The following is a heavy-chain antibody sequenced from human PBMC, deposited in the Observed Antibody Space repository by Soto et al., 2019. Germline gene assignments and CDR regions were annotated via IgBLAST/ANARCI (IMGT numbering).Heavy chain of an antibody. CDR2: ISNSGRIT. J-gene: IGHJ4*02. Sequence: QVHLEESGGGLVKPGGPLRLSCTASGFIFSDYYMSWIRQAPGKGLEWVSDISNSGRITHHADSVEGRFTISRENAKDSLYLQINSLRPEDSAIYYCARDHGGGGLTLEYWGQGTLVTVSS. D-gene: IGHD3-16*01. CDR3: ARDHGGGGLTLEY. V-gene: IGHV3-11*01. CDR1: GFIFSDYY.